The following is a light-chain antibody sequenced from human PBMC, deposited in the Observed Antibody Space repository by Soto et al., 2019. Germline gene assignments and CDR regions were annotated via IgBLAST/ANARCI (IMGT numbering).Light chain of an antibody. Sequence: QSALTQPASVSGSPGQSITISCTGTSSDVGSYNLVSWYQQHPGNAPKLMIYGFSKRPSGVSDRFSGSKSGDTASLTISGLQAEDEADYYCCSYACVNTSYVFGTGTKLTVL. V-gene: IGLV2-23*02. J-gene: IGLJ1*01. CDR3: CSYACVNTSYV. CDR1: SSDVGSYNL. CDR2: GFS.